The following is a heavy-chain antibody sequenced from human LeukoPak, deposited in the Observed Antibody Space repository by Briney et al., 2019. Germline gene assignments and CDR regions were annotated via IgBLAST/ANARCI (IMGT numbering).Heavy chain of an antibody. CDR1: GGSIRSFY. D-gene: IGHD1-1*01. CDR2: IYYSGST. CDR3: ARLGSDY. Sequence: SETLSLTCTVSGGSIRSFYWSWIRRPPWRGLEWIGYIYYSGSTKYNPSLKSRVTISMDRSKNQFSLKVSSVTAADTAVYYCARLGSDYWGQGTLVTVSS. J-gene: IGHJ4*02. V-gene: IGHV4-59*01.